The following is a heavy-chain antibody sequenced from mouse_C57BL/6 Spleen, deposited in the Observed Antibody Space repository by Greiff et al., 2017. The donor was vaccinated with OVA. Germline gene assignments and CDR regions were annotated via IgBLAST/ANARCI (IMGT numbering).Heavy chain of an antibody. V-gene: IGHV1-15*01. Sequence: SGAELVRPGASVTLSCKASGYTFTDYEMHWVKQTPVHGLEWIGAIDPETGGTAYNQKFKGKAILTADKSSSTAYMELRSLTSEDSAVYYCTRSLTGTLNYWGQGTTLTVSS. CDR3: TRSLTGTLNY. CDR1: GYTFTDYE. J-gene: IGHJ2*01. D-gene: IGHD4-1*01. CDR2: IDPETGGT.